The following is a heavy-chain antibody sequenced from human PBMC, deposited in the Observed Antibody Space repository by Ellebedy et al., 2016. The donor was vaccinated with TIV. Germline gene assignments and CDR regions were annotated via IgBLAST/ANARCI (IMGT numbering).Heavy chain of an antibody. CDR1: GYTFTSYY. V-gene: IGHV1-46*01. D-gene: IGHD3-10*01. Sequence: ASVKVSCXASGYTFTSYYMHWVRQAPGQGLKWMGIINPSGGSTSYAQKFQGRVTMTRDTSTSTVYMELSSLRSEDTAVYYCAREGGITRKGNGMDVWGQGTTVTVSS. CDR3: AREGGITRKGNGMDV. J-gene: IGHJ6*02. CDR2: INPSGGST.